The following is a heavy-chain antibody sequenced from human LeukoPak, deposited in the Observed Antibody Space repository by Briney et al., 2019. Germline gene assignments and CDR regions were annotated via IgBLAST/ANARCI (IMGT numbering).Heavy chain of an antibody. CDR3: ARQLVRGRDGYNYKVDY. Sequence: GASVNVSCKASGGTFSSYAISWVRQAPGQGLEWMGGIIPIFGTANYAQKFQGRVTITADESTSTAYMELSSLRSEDTAVYYCARQLVRGRDGYNYKVDYWGQGTLVTVSS. J-gene: IGHJ4*02. CDR1: GGTFSSYA. V-gene: IGHV1-69*13. D-gene: IGHD5-24*01. CDR2: IIPIFGTA.